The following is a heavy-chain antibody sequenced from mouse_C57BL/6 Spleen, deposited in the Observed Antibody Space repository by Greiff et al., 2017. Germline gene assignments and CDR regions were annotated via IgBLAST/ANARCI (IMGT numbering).Heavy chain of an antibody. CDR3: ARSGRLGRNWYVEG. J-gene: IGHJ1*03. V-gene: IGHV1-77*01. Sequence: QVQLQQSGAELVKPGASVKISCKASGYTFTDYYINWVKQRPGQGLEWIGKIGPGSGSTYYNEKFKGKATVTADKSSSTAYMRLRSLASEDSAVYCCARSGRLGRNWYVEGWGTGATVTVSS. CDR1: GYTFTDYY. D-gene: IGHD4-1*01. CDR2: IGPGSGST.